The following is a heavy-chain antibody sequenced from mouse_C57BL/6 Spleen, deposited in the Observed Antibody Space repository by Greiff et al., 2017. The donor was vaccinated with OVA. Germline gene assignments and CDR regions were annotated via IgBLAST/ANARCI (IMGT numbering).Heavy chain of an antibody. D-gene: IGHD2-5*01. Sequence: VQLQQSGAELVRPGTSVKVSCKASGYAFTNYLIEWVKQRPGQGLEWIGVINPGSGGTNYNEKFKGKATLTADKSSSTAYMQLSSLTSEDYAVYFCARHYSNLYFDYWGQGTTLTVSS. CDR3: ARHYSNLYFDY. J-gene: IGHJ2*01. CDR1: GYAFTNYL. V-gene: IGHV1-54*01. CDR2: INPGSGGT.